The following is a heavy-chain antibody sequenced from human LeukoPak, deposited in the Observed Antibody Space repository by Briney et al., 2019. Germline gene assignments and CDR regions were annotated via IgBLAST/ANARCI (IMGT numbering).Heavy chain of an antibody. D-gene: IGHD5-12*01. Sequence: GGSLRLSCAASGFTFSNYWMTWVRQAPGKGLEWVANIKHDGSEDYYLDSVKGRFTISRDNAKSSMWLQMNSLKTEDTAVYYCTTEIYGGYDHEFDYWGQGTLVTVSS. CDR2: IKHDGSED. J-gene: IGHJ4*02. CDR3: TTEIYGGYDHEFDY. CDR1: GFTFSNYW. V-gene: IGHV3-7*03.